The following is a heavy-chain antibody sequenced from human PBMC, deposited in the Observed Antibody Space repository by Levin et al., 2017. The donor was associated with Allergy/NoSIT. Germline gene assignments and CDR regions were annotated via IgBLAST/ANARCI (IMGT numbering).Heavy chain of an antibody. Sequence: SETLSLTCAVSGGSIRYGGYYWGWVRQHPVKGLEWIGYIYYTGETFYNPSLKGRASISPNTSNNQFSLRLTSMTAADTAVYYCTRARTGGVSPFDYWGQGTLVTVSS. V-gene: IGHV4-31*11. J-gene: IGHJ4*02. D-gene: IGHD2-8*02. CDR2: IYYTGET. CDR1: GGSIRYGGYY. CDR3: TRARTGGVSPFDY.